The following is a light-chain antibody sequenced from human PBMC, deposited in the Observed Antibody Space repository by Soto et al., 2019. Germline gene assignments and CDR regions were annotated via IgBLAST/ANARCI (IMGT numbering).Light chain of an antibody. V-gene: IGKV3-20*01. J-gene: IGKJ2*01. CDR3: QRYGSAPYT. CDR2: GAS. CDR1: QSVSSSY. Sequence: EIVLTQSPGTLSLSPGERATLSCRASQSVSSSYLAWYLQKPGQAPRLLIYGASSRATGIPDRFSGSGSGTDFTLTISRLEPEDFAVYYCQRYGSAPYTFGQGTKLEIK.